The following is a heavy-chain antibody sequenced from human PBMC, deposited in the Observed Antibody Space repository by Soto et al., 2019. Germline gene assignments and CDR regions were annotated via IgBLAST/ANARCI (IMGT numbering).Heavy chain of an antibody. J-gene: IGHJ4*02. Sequence: EVRLLESGGGLLQPGGSLRLSCAASGVTFSTYTLSWVRQAPGKGLEWVSTISGGGGSTYYADSVKGRFTISRDNSKYTMYLQMNSLRAEDTAVYYCAKVTDDQWGQGTLVTVSS. CDR2: ISGGGGST. CDR3: AKVTDDQ. CDR1: GVTFSTYT. V-gene: IGHV3-23*01.